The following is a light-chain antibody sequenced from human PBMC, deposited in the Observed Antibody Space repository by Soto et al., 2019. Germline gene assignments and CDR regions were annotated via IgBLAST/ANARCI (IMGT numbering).Light chain of an antibody. Sequence: QSALTQPASVSGSPGQSITISCTGTSSDVGAYNYVSWYQQHPGKVPKLMIYDVSDRPSGVSNRFSGSQSGNTASLTISGLQAEDEAGYYCSSFTRSDSYVFGTGITVTVL. J-gene: IGLJ1*01. CDR2: DVS. V-gene: IGLV2-14*03. CDR3: SSFTRSDSYV. CDR1: SSDVGAYNY.